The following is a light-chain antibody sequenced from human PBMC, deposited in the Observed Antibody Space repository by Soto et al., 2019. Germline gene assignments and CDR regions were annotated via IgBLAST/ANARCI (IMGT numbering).Light chain of an antibody. J-gene: IGKJ4*01. V-gene: IGKV3-15*01. CDR1: QSVTSN. CDR3: QQYDNWPVT. CDR2: GAS. Sequence: EIVMTQSPATLSVSPGERVTFSCRASQSVTSNLAWYQHKPGQTPRLLIYGASTGATGIPARFSGSGSGTEFTLTINSLQSEDLAIYYCQQYDNWPVTFGGGTKVDIK.